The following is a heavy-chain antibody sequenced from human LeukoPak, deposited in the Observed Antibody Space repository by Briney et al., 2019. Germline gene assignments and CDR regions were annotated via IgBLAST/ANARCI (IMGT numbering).Heavy chain of an antibody. D-gene: IGHD1-1*01. CDR2: IIPILGIA. CDR1: GGTFSSYA. V-gene: IGHV1-69*04. Sequence: SVKVSCKASGGTFSSYAISWVRQAPGQGLEWMGRIIPILGIANYAQKFQGRVTITADKSTSTAYMELSSLRSEDTAVYYCARDVALEPGPYYYMDVWGKGTTVTVSS. J-gene: IGHJ6*03. CDR3: ARDVALEPGPYYYMDV.